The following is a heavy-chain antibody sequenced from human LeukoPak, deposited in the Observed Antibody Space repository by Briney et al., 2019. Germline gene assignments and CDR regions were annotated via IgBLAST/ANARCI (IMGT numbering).Heavy chain of an antibody. CDR1: GFTFNSYA. J-gene: IGHJ4*02. Sequence: GGSLRLSCAASGFTFNSYAMHWVRQAPGKGLEGVAVISYDGSKTYNAEYLKGRFTISRDNSKNTLDLQMHSLGAEDTAVYYCARDYCSSPTCYMFHGTPRLEDWGQGTLVTVSS. D-gene: IGHD2-2*01. V-gene: IGHV3-30*03. CDR2: ISYDGSKT. CDR3: ARDYCSSPTCYMFHGTPRLED.